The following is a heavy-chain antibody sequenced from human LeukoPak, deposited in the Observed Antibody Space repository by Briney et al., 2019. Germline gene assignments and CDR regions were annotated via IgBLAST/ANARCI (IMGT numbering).Heavy chain of an antibody. J-gene: IGHJ3*02. V-gene: IGHV3-48*01. D-gene: IGHD6-6*01. CDR1: GFTSSSYG. CDR3: AREYITSSGRASDI. CDR2: ISSSGSAI. Sequence: GGSLRLSCVGSGFTSSSYGMNWVRQAPGKGLEWVSYISSSGSAIHYADSVKGRFTISRDKAKNSLFLQMNSLRADDTAVYYCAREYITSSGRASDIWGQGTMVTVS.